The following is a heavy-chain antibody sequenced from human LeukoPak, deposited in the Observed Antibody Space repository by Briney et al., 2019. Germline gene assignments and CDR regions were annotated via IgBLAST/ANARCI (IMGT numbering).Heavy chain of an antibody. CDR3: ARVVLSGYDSGSDY. J-gene: IGHJ4*02. CDR2: INPANGYT. D-gene: IGHD5-12*01. V-gene: IGHV1-3*01. CDR1: GYTFTNYA. Sequence: ASVKVSCKTSGYTFTNYAMHWVRQAPGQTIQWLAWINPANGYTRYSQHFQDRVTVSSDTSADTAYMELSSLRSEDTAVYYCARVVLSGYDSGSDYWGQGTLVTVSS.